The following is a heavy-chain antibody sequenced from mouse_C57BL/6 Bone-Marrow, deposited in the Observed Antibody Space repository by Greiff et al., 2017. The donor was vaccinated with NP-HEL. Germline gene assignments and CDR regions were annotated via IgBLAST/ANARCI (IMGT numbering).Heavy chain of an antibody. J-gene: IGHJ2*01. CDR1: GYTFTEYT. V-gene: IGHV1-62-2*01. D-gene: IGHD2-3*01. Sequence: VKVVESGAELVKPGASVKLSCKASGYTFTEYTIHWVKQRSGQGLEWIGWFYPGSGSIKYNEKFKDKATLTADKSSSTVYMERSRLTSEDSAVYCCARHEEEVYDGLDYWGQGTTLTVSS. CDR3: ARHEEEVYDGLDY. CDR2: FYPGSGSI.